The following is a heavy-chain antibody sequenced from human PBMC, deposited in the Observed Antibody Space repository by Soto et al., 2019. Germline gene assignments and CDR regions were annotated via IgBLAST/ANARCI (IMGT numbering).Heavy chain of an antibody. D-gene: IGHD3-3*01. CDR2: IWYDGSNK. V-gene: IGHV3-33*01. J-gene: IGHJ5*02. Sequence: GGSLRLSCAASGFTFSSYGMHWVRQAPGKGLEWVAVIWYDGSNKYYADSVKGRFTISRDNSKNTLYLQMNSLRAEDTAVYYCARDGMEWLFTPAWFDPWGQGTLVTVSS. CDR1: GFTFSSYG. CDR3: ARDGMEWLFTPAWFDP.